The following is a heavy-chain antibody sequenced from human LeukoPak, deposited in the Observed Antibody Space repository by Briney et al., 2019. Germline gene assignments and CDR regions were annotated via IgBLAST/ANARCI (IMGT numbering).Heavy chain of an antibody. D-gene: IGHD6-13*01. CDR2: IGTAGGT. V-gene: IGHV3-13*01. CDR3: ARVAAAGTLDWGQRYYYYGMDV. J-gene: IGHJ6*02. Sequence: GGSLRLSCAASGFTFSSYDMHWVRQATGKGLEWVSAIGTAGGTYYPGSVKGRFTISRENAKNSLYLQMNSLRAGDTAVYYCARVAAAGTLDWGQRYYYYGMDVWGRGTTVTVSS. CDR1: GFTFSSYD.